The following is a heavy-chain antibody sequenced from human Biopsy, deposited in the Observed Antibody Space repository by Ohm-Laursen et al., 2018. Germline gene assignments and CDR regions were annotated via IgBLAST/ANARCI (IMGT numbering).Heavy chain of an antibody. V-gene: IGHV4-39*01. Sequence: PGTLSLTCTVSGGSVSNNNYYWGWIRQPPGKGLEWIGSIFYRGSTHYKPSLKSRVNISVDTSKNQFSLKLNSVTAADMAVYYCARDYDTSGYYYVSWGQGTLVTVSS. CDR3: ARDYDTSGYYYVS. J-gene: IGHJ5*02. CDR2: IFYRGST. CDR1: GGSVSNNNYY. D-gene: IGHD3-22*01.